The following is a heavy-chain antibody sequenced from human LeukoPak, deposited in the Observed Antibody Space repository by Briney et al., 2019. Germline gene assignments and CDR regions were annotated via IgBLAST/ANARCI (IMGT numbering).Heavy chain of an antibody. CDR1: GFTFTDHP. CDR3: ARGDYYDSSGYVDY. D-gene: IGHD3-22*01. CDR2: IGGDGIA. Sequence: PGESLRLSCVASGFTFTDHPMNWVRQAPGKGLEWISYIGGDGIAFYADSVKGRFTASKDDARKSMYLQMNSLRAEDTAVYYCARGDYYDSSGYVDYWGQGTLVTVSS. J-gene: IGHJ4*02. V-gene: IGHV3-69-1*01.